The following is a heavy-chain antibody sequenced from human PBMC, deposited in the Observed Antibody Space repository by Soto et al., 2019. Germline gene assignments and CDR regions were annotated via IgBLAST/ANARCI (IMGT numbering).Heavy chain of an antibody. Sequence: EVQLVESGGGLIQPGGSLRLSCAASGFTVSSKYMNWFRQAPGKGLEWVSIIWSDGLTYYADSVKDRFTISKDINKNILSLQMSILSAEQSAVYYWARELPPYVWGQGTLVTVS. D-gene: IGHD3-16*01. V-gene: IGHV3-53*01. CDR2: IWSDGLT. J-gene: IGHJ4*02. CDR1: GFTVSSKY. CDR3: ARELPPYV.